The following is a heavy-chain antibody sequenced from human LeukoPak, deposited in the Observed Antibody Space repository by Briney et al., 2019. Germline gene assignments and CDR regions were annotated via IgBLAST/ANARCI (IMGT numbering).Heavy chain of an antibody. Sequence: SQTLALTCSVSGGPLGGDYWSWIRQPPGKALEWIGYIYTPGRTNYNPSLKSRVTISVDTSKNQFSLKLNSVTAADTAVYYCAKILGSGVWYGFDIWGQGTMVTVSS. CDR3: AKILGSGVWYGFDI. CDR1: GGPLGGDY. V-gene: IGHV4-4*09. CDR2: IYTPGRT. J-gene: IGHJ3*02. D-gene: IGHD2-21*01.